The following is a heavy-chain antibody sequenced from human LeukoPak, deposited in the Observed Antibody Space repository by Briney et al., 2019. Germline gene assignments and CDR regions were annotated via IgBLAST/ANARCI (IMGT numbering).Heavy chain of an antibody. D-gene: IGHD2-2*01. CDR3: ARHCSSTSCYPLSAFDI. CDR2: IYYSGST. J-gene: IGHJ3*02. V-gene: IGHV4-39*01. Sequence: SETLSLTCTVSGGSISSSSYYWGWIRQPPGKGLEWIGSIYYSGSTCYNPSLKSRVTISVDTSKNQFSLKLSSVTAADTAVYYCARHCSSTSCYPLSAFDIWGQGTMVTVSS. CDR1: GGSISSSSYY.